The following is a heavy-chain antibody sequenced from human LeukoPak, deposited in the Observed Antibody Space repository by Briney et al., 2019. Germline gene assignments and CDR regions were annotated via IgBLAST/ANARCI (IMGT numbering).Heavy chain of an antibody. CDR2: ISYSGSA. D-gene: IGHD3-10*01. J-gene: IGHJ4*02. CDR1: GSSISGYY. CDR3: ARLESDYAFDS. Sequence: SQTLSLTCTVSGSSISGYYWSWIRQPPGKGLEWIGYISYSGSAYYNPSLTSRVTISVDTSKTQFSVNLSSVTAADTAVYYCARLESDYAFDSWGQGTLVTVSS. V-gene: IGHV4-59*08.